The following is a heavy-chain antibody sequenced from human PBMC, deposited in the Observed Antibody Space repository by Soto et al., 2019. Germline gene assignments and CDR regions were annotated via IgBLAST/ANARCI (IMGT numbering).Heavy chain of an antibody. D-gene: IGHD2-15*01. CDR2: ISGSSSYI. J-gene: IGHJ6*02. CDR3: ARDEAGVVVVAATEGMDV. V-gene: IGHV3-21*01. CDR1: GFTFSSYA. Sequence: EVQLLESGGGLVQPGGSLRLSCAASGFTFSSYAMSWVRQAPGKGLEWVSAISGSSSYIYYADSVKGRFTISRDNAKNSLYLQMNSLRAEDTAVYYCARDEAGVVVVAATEGMDVWGQGTTVTVSS.